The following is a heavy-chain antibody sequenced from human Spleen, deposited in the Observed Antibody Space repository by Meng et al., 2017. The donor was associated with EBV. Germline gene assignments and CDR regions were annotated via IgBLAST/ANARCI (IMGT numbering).Heavy chain of an antibody. CDR2: INHGGTT. J-gene: IGHJ4*02. V-gene: IGHV4-34*01. CDR1: GVSFIDVD. Sequence: GLFQAGGPGRGQRPGPLSPSGAVLGVSFIDVDCGGIRQPQGKGLGWLGEINHGGTTNYNPSLKSRLTISVDTSKNQFSLKMNSVTAADTAVYYCARVRLAAGTYYFDYWGQGTLVTVSS. CDR3: ARVRLAAGTYYFDY. D-gene: IGHD6-13*01.